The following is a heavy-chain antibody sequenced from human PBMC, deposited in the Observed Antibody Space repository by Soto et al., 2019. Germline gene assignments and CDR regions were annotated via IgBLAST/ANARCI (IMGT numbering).Heavy chain of an antibody. D-gene: IGHD3-10*01. CDR1: GGTFSSYA. V-gene: IGHV1-69*12. Sequence: QVQLVQSGAEVKKPGSSVKVSCKASGGTFSSYAISWVRQAPGQGLEWMGGIIPIFGTANYAQKFQGRVTSTADESTSTAYMELSSLRSEDTAVYYCARRSLSRFGELSHYYYYGMDVWGQGTTVTVSS. CDR3: ARRSLSRFGELSHYYYYGMDV. J-gene: IGHJ6*02. CDR2: IIPIFGTA.